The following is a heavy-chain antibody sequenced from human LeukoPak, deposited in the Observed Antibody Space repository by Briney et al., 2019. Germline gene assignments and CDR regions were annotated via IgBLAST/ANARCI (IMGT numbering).Heavy chain of an antibody. CDR1: GFTFSSYG. Sequence: GGSLRLSCAASGFTFSSYGMHWVRQAPGKGLQWVALISHDGSNKYYADSVRGRFTISRDNSKNTLYLQMNSLRAEDTAVHYCARVGATWVFDYWGQGTLVTVSS. D-gene: IGHD1-26*01. CDR3: ARVGATWVFDY. J-gene: IGHJ4*02. V-gene: IGHV3-30*03. CDR2: ISHDGSNK.